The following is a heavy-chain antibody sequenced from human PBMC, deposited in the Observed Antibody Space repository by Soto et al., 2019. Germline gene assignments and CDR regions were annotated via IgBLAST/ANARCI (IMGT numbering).Heavy chain of an antibody. D-gene: IGHD2-8*01. J-gene: IGHJ4*02. CDR2: ISSDGSST. CDR3: ARGGPGVPMYYSDY. V-gene: IGHV3-74*01. Sequence: SCKACGYTFTGYYMHWVRQAPGKGPVWVSRISSDGSSTHYADSVKGRFTISRDNSKNTLYLQMNSLRAEDTGVFYCARGGPGVPMYYSDYWGQGTLVTVSS. CDR1: GYTFTGYY.